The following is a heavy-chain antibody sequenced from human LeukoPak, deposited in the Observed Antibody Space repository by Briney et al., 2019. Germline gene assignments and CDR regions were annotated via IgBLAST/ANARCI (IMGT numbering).Heavy chain of an antibody. CDR3: AREDCGGDCYSAGSDY. CDR2: MYYSGST. D-gene: IGHD2-21*02. CDR1: GVSISSGGFS. Sequence: SETLSLTCAVSGVSISSGGFSWSWIRQAPGKGLEWLGFMYYSGSTHYNPSLKSRITMLVDTSKNQFSLKLSSVTAADTAVYYCAREDCGGDCYSAGSDYWGQGTLVTVSS. J-gene: IGHJ4*02. V-gene: IGHV4-30-4*07.